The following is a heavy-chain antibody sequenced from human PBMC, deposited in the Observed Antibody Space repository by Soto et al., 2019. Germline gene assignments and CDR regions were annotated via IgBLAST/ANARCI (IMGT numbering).Heavy chain of an antibody. D-gene: IGHD1-1*01. Sequence: PGGSLRLSCAASGLTVSGKKYIAWVRQAPGKGLEWVSGVYDVDGTYYADSVKGRFTISRDTSKTIVFLEMNDLRPDDTAVYYCASWLQREHVYDVWGLGTTVTVSS. CDR3: ASWLQREHVYDV. CDR1: GLTVSGKKY. V-gene: IGHV3-53*01. J-gene: IGHJ3*01. CDR2: VYDVDGT.